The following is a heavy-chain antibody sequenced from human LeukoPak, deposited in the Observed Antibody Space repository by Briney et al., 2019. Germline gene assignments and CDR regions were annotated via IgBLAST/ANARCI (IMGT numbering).Heavy chain of an antibody. CDR1: GGSISSSDYY. V-gene: IGHV4-39*01. CDR2: IYYGGST. J-gene: IGHJ5*02. D-gene: IGHD2-15*01. CDR3: ARALGYCSGGSCTRGYNWFDP. Sequence: PSETLSLTCTVSGGSISSSDYYWGWIRQPPGTGLEWIGSIYYGGSTYYNPSLKSRVTICVDTSMNQFSLKLSFVTTADTAVYYCARALGYCSGGSCTRGYNWFDPWGQGTLVTVPS.